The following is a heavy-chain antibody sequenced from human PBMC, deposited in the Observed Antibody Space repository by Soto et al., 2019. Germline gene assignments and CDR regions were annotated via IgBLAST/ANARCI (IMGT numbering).Heavy chain of an antibody. D-gene: IGHD3-22*01. V-gene: IGHV1-69*13. CDR3: ARADIKNYYDSSGYCDY. CDR1: GGTFSSYA. J-gene: IGHJ4*02. Sequence: SVKVSCKASGGTFSSYAISWVRQAPGQGLEWMGGIIPIFGTANYAQKFQGRVTITADESTSTAYMELSSLRSEDTAVYYCARADIKNYYDSSGYCDYWGQGTLVTVSS. CDR2: IIPIFGTA.